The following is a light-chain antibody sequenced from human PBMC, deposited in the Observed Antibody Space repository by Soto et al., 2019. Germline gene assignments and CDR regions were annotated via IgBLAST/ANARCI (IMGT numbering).Light chain of an antibody. V-gene: IGKV3-20*01. CDR3: QQYGNSPYT. J-gene: IGKJ2*01. CDR2: GAS. CDR1: QSISSSF. Sequence: DIVLTQSPGTLSLSPGDRATLSCRASQSISSSFLAWYPQKPGQAPRLLICGASSRATGIADRFSGSGSGTDFTLTITRLEQEDFAGYYCQQYGNSPYTFGQGTKLEIK.